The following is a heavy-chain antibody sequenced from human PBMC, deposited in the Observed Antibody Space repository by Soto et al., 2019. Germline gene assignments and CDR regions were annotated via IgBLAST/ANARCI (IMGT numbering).Heavy chain of an antibody. J-gene: IGHJ6*02. CDR3: ARDIRGYGMDV. V-gene: IGHV4-59*01. CDR1: GGSISSYY. Sequence: QVQLQESGPGLVKPSETLSLTCTVSGGSISSYYWSWIRQPPGKGLEWIGYIYYSGSTNYNPSLKSXXTXSXXTSKNQFSLKLSSVTAADTAVYYCARDIRGYGMDVWGQGTTVTVSS. CDR2: IYYSGST. D-gene: IGHD2-2*02.